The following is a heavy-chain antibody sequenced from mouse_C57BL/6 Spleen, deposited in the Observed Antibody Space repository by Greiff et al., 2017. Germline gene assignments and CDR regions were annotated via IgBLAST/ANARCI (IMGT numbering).Heavy chain of an antibody. CDR3: ARASDGYYGYYFDY. V-gene: IGHV5-16*01. CDR1: GFTFSDYY. J-gene: IGHJ2*01. CDR2: INYDGSST. Sequence: DVHLVESEGGLVQPGSSMKLSCTASGFTFSDYYMAWVRQVPEKGLEWVANINYDGSSTYYLDSLKSRFIISRDNAKNILYLQMSSLKSEDTATYYCARASDGYYGYYFDYWGQGTTLTVSS. D-gene: IGHD2-3*01.